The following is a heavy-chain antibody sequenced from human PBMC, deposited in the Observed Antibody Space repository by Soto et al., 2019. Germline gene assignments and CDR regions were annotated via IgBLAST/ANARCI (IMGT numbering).Heavy chain of an antibody. V-gene: IGHV5-10-1*01. J-gene: IGHJ6*02. Sequence: PGESLKISCQGSGYSFTSYWISWVRQMPGKGLEWMGRIDPSDSYTNYSPSFQGHVTISADKSISTAYLQWSSLKASDTAMYYCASPSTQQLYYGMDVWGQGTTVTVSS. CDR2: IDPSDSYT. CDR3: ASPSTQQLYYGMDV. D-gene: IGHD6-13*01. CDR1: GYSFTSYW.